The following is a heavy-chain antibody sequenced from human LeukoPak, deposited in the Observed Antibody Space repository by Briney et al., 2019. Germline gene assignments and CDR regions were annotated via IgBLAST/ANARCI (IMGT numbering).Heavy chain of an antibody. D-gene: IGHD3-9*01. CDR2: ISYDGSNK. CDR3: ARVKDILTGYPLLEFDY. Sequence: GGSLRLSCAASGFTFSSYAMHWVRQAPGKGLEWVAVISYDGSNKYYADSVKGRFTISRDNSKNTLYLQMNSLRAEDTAVYYCARVKDILTGYPLLEFDYWGQGTLVTVSS. CDR1: GFTFSSYA. V-gene: IGHV3-30-3*01. J-gene: IGHJ4*02.